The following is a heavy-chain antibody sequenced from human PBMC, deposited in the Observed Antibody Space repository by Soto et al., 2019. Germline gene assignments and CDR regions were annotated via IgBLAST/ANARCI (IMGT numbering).Heavy chain of an antibody. CDR3: AREKLWFGEMYYYGMDV. D-gene: IGHD3-10*01. Sequence: PSETLSLTCAVSGYSISSGYYWGWIRQPPGKGLEWIGSIYHSGSTYYNPSLKSRVTISVDASKNQFSLKLSSVTAADTAVYYCAREKLWFGEMYYYGMDVWGQGTTVIVSS. V-gene: IGHV4-38-2*02. CDR1: GYSISSGYY. CDR2: IYHSGST. J-gene: IGHJ6*02.